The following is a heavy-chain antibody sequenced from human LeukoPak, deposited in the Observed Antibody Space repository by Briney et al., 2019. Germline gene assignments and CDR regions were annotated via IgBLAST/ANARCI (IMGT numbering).Heavy chain of an antibody. CDR2: INPSGGST. CDR3: ARSSAYYNEADI. Sequence: ASVKVSCKTSGYTFTNYYLHWVRQAPGQGLEWMGIINPSGGSTTYAQKFQGRLTMTGDTSTSIVYMELSSLRSEDTAVYYCARSSAYYNEADIWGQGTMVTVSS. V-gene: IGHV1-46*01. J-gene: IGHJ3*02. D-gene: IGHD3-9*01. CDR1: GYTFTNYY.